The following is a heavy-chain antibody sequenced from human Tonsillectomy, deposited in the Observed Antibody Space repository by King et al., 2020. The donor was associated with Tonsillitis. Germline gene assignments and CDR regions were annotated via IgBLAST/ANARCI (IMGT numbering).Heavy chain of an antibody. CDR2: ISGSGSGT. V-gene: IGHV3-23*04. D-gene: IGHD3/OR15-3a*01. Sequence: VQLVESGGGLVQPGGSLRLSCAASGFTFNSHAMTWVRQAPGKGLEWVSGISGSGSGTYYAESVKGRFTISRDNSKNTLYLQLNSLRAEDTAVYYCAKSLIFSVPQGWGTDLWGQGTLVTVSS. CDR3: AKSLIFSVPQGWGTDL. CDR1: GFTFNSHA. J-gene: IGHJ5*02.